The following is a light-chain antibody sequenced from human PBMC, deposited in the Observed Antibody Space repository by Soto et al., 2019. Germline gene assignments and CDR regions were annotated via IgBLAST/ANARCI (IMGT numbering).Light chain of an antibody. J-gene: IGLJ1*01. CDR2: EVT. CDR1: SSDVGANNY. CDR3: NSYAATTRV. Sequence: QSALTQPPSASGSPGQSVTISCTGTSSDVGANNYVSWYQQHPGKAPKLMIYEVTKRPSGVPDRFSGSKSGNTASLTVSGLQAEDEADYYCNSYAATTRVFGTGTKVTVL. V-gene: IGLV2-8*01.